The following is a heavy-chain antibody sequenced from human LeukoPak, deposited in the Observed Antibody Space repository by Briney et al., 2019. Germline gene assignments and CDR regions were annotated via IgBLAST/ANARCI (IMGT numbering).Heavy chain of an antibody. CDR1: GFIFNSFW. CDR2: VQQDGGQK. V-gene: IGHV3-7*01. CDR3: AGGNGWLIEY. D-gene: IGHD6-19*01. J-gene: IGHJ4*02. Sequence: GGSLRLSRAASGFIFNSFWMNWVRQAPGKGLEWVANVQQDGGQKYYGDSVRGRFTISRDNAKNSVSLQMDSLRDDDTAVYYCAGGNGWLIEYWGQGTLVTVSS.